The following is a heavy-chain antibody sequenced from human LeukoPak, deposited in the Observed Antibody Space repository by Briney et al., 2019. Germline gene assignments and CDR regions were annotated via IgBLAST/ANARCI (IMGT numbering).Heavy chain of an antibody. V-gene: IGHV3-7*01. CDR3: ARAPDIGDY. J-gene: IGHJ4*02. CDR1: GFXFSSYW. D-gene: IGHD2-15*01. CDR2: IKQDGSEK. Sequence: XCAXSGFXFSSYWMTWVRQAPGKGLEWVANIKQDGSEKYYVDSVKGRFTISRDNAKNSLYLQMNSLRAEDTAVYYCARAPDIGDYWGQGTLVTVSS.